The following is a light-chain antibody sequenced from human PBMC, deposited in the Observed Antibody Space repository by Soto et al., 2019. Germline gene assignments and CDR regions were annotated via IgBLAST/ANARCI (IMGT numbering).Light chain of an antibody. J-gene: IGKJ2*01. CDR3: QQRNSYPRT. CDR2: AAS. Sequence: DIQLTQSPSFLSASVGDRVTITCRASQGINIFLAWFQQKPGKAPYLLISAASTLQSGVPSRFSGSGSETEFTLTITSLQPEDSATYYCQQRNSYPRTFGQGTKVEIK. CDR1: QGINIF. V-gene: IGKV1-9*01.